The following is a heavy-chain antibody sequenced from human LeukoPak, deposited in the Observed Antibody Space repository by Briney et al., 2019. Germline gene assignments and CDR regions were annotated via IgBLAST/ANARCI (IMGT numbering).Heavy chain of an antibody. D-gene: IGHD6-6*01. J-gene: IGHJ5*02. Sequence: SETLSLTCTVSGGSISSSSYYWGWIRQPPGKGLEWIGSIYYSGSTYYNPSLKSRVTISVDTSKNQFSLKLSSVTAADTAVYYCARSSSSSRGSGFDPWGQGTLVTVSS. CDR2: IYYSGST. CDR3: ARSSSSSRGSGFDP. V-gene: IGHV4-39*07. CDR1: GGSISSSSYY.